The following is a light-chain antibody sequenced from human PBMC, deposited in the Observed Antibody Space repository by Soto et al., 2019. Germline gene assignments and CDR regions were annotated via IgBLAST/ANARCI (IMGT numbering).Light chain of an antibody. CDR2: AAS. V-gene: IGKV1-27*01. J-gene: IGKJ5*01. CDR3: QKYSSVIT. Sequence: DIQMTQSPSSLSASVGDRVTITCRASQGISSYFAWYQQKIGKGPKLLISAASTLQSVVPSRFSGSGSGTDFTLNIRSRQPEDVATYYCQKYSSVITFGQGTRLEIK. CDR1: QGISSY.